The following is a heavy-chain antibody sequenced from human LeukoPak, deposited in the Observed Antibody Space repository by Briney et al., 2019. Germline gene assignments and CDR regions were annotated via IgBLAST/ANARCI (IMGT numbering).Heavy chain of an antibody. D-gene: IGHD2-15*01. CDR2: ISYDGSNK. CDR3: ARDVKSILLIVVVVAATYYFDY. CDR1: GFTFSSYA. J-gene: IGHJ4*02. Sequence: PGRSLRLSCAASGFTFSSYAMHWVRQAPGKGLEWVAVISYDGSNKYYADSVKGRFTISRDNSKNTPYLQMNSLRAEDTAVYYCARDVKSILLIVVVVAATYYFDYWGQGTLVTVSS. V-gene: IGHV3-30-3*01.